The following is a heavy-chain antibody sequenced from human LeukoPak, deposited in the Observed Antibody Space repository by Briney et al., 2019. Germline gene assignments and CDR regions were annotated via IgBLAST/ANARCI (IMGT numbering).Heavy chain of an antibody. J-gene: IGHJ4*02. CDR2: INPNSGDT. D-gene: IGHD3-10*01. CDR3: ASLWFGEFPVDY. CDR1: GYIFTGYY. Sequence: ASVKVSCKASGYIFTGYYMHWVRQAPGQGLEWMGWINPNSGDTNYAQKFQGRVTMTRDTSISTAYMELSRLRSDDTAVYYCASLWFGEFPVDYWGQGTLVTVSS. V-gene: IGHV1-2*02.